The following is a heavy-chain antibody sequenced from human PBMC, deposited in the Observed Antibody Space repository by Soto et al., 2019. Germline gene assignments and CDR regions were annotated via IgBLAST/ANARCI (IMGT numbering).Heavy chain of an antibody. Sequence: PGGSLRLSCAASGFTFSSYSMNWVRQAPGKGLEWVSSISSSSSYIYYADSVKGRFTISRDNPKNSLYLQMNSLRAEDTAVYYCARGSITGTKFAFDIRGQGTMVTVSS. J-gene: IGHJ3*02. CDR1: GFTFSSYS. CDR3: ARGSITGTKFAFDI. D-gene: IGHD1-7*01. V-gene: IGHV3-21*01. CDR2: ISSSSSYI.